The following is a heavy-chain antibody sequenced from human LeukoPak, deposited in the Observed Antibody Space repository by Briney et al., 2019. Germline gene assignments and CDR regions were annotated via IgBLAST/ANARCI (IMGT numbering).Heavy chain of an antibody. CDR2: IFINGST. J-gene: IGHJ6*02. V-gene: IGHV4-61*02. Sequence: SQTLSLTCTVSDDSLTSGSHYWSWIRQPAGKGLEWIGRIFINGSTNYNPSLTSRVTISADTSKSQFSLKLTSVTAADAAVYYCARMRIIVVPAAKFRHLYYGMDAWGQGTTVTVSS. D-gene: IGHD2-2*01. CDR3: ARMRIIVVPAAKFRHLYYGMDA. CDR1: DDSLTSGSHY.